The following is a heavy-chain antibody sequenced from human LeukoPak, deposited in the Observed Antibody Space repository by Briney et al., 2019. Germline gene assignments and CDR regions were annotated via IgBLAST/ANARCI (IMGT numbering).Heavy chain of an antibody. Sequence: GGSLRLSGAASGFTFSSYSMNWVRQAPGKGLEWGSSISSSSSYIYYADSVKGRFTISRDNAKNSLYLQMNSLRAEDTAVYYCARDRVVAYYFDYWGQGTLVTVSS. CDR1: GFTFSSYS. V-gene: IGHV3-21*01. J-gene: IGHJ4*02. CDR3: ARDRVVAYYFDY. CDR2: ISSSSSYI. D-gene: IGHD3-10*01.